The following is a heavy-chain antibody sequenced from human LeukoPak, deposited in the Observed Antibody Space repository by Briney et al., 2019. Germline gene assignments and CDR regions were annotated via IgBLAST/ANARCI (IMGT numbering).Heavy chain of an antibody. Sequence: PGGSLRLSCAASGFIFSNYGMHWVRQAPGKGLEWVAFIRSDGNNKYYADSVKGRFTISRDNSKNTLYLQMNSLRAEDTALYYCAKSLTRVEGWGQGTLVTVSS. CDR1: GFIFSNYG. CDR3: AKSLTRVEG. J-gene: IGHJ4*02. D-gene: IGHD3-3*01. CDR2: IRSDGNNK. V-gene: IGHV3-30*02.